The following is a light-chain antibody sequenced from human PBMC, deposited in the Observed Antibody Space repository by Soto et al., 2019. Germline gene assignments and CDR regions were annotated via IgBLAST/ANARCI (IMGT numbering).Light chain of an antibody. V-gene: IGLV2-11*01. CDR2: DVT. Sequence: QSVLTQPRSVSGSPGQSVTISCTGTISDVAGYNYVSWYQHHPGKAPKLLISDVTKRPSWVPDRFSGSKSGSTASLTISELQAEYEADYYCSSYAGSNNLVFGGGTKLTVL. J-gene: IGLJ2*01. CDR1: ISDVAGYNY. CDR3: SSYAGSNNLV.